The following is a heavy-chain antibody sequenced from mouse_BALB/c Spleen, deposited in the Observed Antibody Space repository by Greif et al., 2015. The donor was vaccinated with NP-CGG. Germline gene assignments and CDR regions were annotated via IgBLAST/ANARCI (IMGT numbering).Heavy chain of an antibody. V-gene: IGHV1-31*01. J-gene: IGHJ4*01. Sequence: VQLKQSGPELVKPGASVKISCKASGYSFTGYCMHWVKQSHVKSLEWIGRINPYNGATSYNQNSKDKASLTVDKSSSTAYMELHSLTSEDSAVYYCARGELRGHYAMDYWGQGTSVTVSS. CDR3: ARGELRGHYAMDY. CDR2: INPYNGAT. CDR1: GYSFTGYC.